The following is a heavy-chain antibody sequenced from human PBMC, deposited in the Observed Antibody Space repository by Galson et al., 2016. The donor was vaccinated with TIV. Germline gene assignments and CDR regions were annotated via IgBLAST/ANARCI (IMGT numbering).Heavy chain of an antibody. CDR2: INWNGGST. D-gene: IGHD2-21*02. V-gene: IGHV3-20*01. Sequence: SLRLSCAASGFTFDAYDMNWVRQAPGKGLEWVSGINWNGGSTGYADSVKGRFTISRDNAKNSLYLQMNSLGAEDTALYHCARLRSCGGDCYYFDYWGQGTLVTVSS. CDR3: ARLRSCGGDCYYFDY. J-gene: IGHJ4*02. CDR1: GFTFDAYD.